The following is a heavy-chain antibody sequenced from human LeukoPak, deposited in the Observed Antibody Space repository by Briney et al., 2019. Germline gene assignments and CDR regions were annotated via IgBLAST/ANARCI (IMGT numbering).Heavy chain of an antibody. V-gene: IGHV4-31*03. Sequence: PLETLSLTCTVSGGSISSGGYYWSWIRQHPGKGLEWIGYIYYSGSTYYNPSLKSRVTISVDTSKNQLSLKLSSVTAADTAVYYCASGVLGDYVWGSYRYAFDYWGQGTLVTVSS. CDR2: IYYSGST. D-gene: IGHD3-16*02. J-gene: IGHJ4*02. CDR1: GGSISSGGYY. CDR3: ASGVLGDYVWGSYRYAFDY.